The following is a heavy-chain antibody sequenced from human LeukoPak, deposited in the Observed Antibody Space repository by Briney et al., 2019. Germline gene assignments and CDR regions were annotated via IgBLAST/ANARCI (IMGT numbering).Heavy chain of an antibody. Sequence: SDTLSLTCTVSGGSISSYYWSWIRLPAGNGLEWIGRIYTSGSPNYHPSLKIRLTMCVDTSKNQFSLKLTAVTAADTPGYCRAFNWGASYYGSGSYLGYWGQGTLVTVPS. V-gene: IGHV4-4*07. D-gene: IGHD3-10*01. J-gene: IGHJ4*02. CDR3: AFNWGASYYGSGSYLGY. CDR2: IYTSGSP. CDR1: GGSISSYY.